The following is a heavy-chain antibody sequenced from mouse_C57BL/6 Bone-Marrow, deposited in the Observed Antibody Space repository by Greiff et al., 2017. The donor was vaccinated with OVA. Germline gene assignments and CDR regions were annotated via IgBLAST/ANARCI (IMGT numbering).Heavy chain of an antibody. CDR1: GYSITSGYY. CDR3: ARDLRYYGSSRYFDV. D-gene: IGHD1-1*01. J-gene: IGHJ1*03. CDR2: ISYDGSN. Sequence: DVKLQESGPGLVKPSQSLSLTCSVTGYSITSGYYWNWIRQFPGNKLEWMGYISYDGSNNYNPSLKNRISITRDTSKNQFFLKLNSVTTEDTATYYCARDLRYYGSSRYFDVWGTGTTVTVSS. V-gene: IGHV3-6*01.